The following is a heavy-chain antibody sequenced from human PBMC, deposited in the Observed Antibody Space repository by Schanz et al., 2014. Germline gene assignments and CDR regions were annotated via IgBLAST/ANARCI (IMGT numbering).Heavy chain of an antibody. Sequence: QVQLVQSGAEVKKPGASVKVSCKASGYTFTSDSMHWVRQAPGQGLEWMGMINPSSGGTNYAQKFQGRVTMTRDTSMSTAYIELHILTSEDTAVYYCARGRTFDYWGQGSLVTVSS. V-gene: IGHV1-2*02. CDR1: GYTFTSDS. CDR2: INPSSGGT. CDR3: ARGRTFDY. J-gene: IGHJ4*02.